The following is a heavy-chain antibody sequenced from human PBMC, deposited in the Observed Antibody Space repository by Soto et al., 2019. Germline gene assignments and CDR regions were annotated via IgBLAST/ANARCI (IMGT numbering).Heavy chain of an antibody. CDR1: GYIFTSFG. D-gene: IGHD1-26*01. CDR2: ISAYNGNT. CDR3: ARDNSRLYFDY. J-gene: IGHJ4*02. V-gene: IGHV1-18*01. Sequence: ASVKVSCKASGYIFTSFGISCVRQAPGQGLEWMGWISAYNGNTNYAQNLQGRVTMTTDTSTSTAYMELRSLRSDDTAVYYCARDNSRLYFDYWGQGALVTVSS.